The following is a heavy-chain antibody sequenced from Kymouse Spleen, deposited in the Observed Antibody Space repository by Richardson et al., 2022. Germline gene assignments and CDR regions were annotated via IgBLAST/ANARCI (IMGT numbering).Heavy chain of an antibody. CDR2: IYSGGST. V-gene: IGHV3-53*01. CDR1: GFTVSSNY. D-gene: IGHD6-6*01. J-gene: IGHJ2*01. CDR3: ARVYSSSSGWYFDL. Sequence: EVQLVESGGGLIQPGGSLRLSCAASGFTVSSNYMSWVRQAPGKGLEWVSVIYSGGSTYYADSVKGRFTISRDNSKNTLYLQMNSLRAEDTAVYYCARVYSSSSGWYFDLWGRGTLVTVSS.